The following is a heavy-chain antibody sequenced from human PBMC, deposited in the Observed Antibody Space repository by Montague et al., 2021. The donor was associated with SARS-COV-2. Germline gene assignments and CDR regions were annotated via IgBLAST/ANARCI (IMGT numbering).Heavy chain of an antibody. Sequence: CAISGDSVSSNIAAWNWIRQSPSRGLEWLGRTKYTSTRYETYAVSVQSRITITADTSKNQFSLHLNSVTPKDTAVYYCAREDVYGGNSGGMDVWGQGTTVTVSS. CDR3: AREDVYGGNSGGMDV. CDR2: TKYTSTRYE. D-gene: IGHD4-23*01. CDR1: GDSVSSNIAA. V-gene: IGHV6-1*01. J-gene: IGHJ6*02.